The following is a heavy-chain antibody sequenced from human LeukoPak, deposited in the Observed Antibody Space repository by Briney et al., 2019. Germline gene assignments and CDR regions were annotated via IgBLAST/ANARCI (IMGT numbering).Heavy chain of an antibody. Sequence: SETLSLTCTVSGGSISSSSYYWGWIRQPPGKGLEWIGSIYYSGSTYYNPSLKSRVTISVDTSKNQFSLKLSSVTAADTAVYYCARDYRSHPISGYYVAEYFQHWGQGTLVTVSS. CDR2: IYYSGST. CDR3: ARDYRSHPISGYYVAEYFQH. D-gene: IGHD3-22*01. CDR1: GGSISSSSYY. V-gene: IGHV4-39*07. J-gene: IGHJ1*01.